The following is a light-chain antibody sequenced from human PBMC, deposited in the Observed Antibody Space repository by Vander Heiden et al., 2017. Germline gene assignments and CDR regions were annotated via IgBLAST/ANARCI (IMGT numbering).Light chain of an antibody. CDR1: QSVSSY. Sequence: EIVLTQSPATLSLSPGERATLPCRASQSVSSYLAWYQQKPGQAPRLLIYDASNRATGIPARFSGSGSGTDFTLTISSLEPEDFAVYYCQQRCNWRNTFGQGTKLEIK. J-gene: IGKJ2*01. V-gene: IGKV3-11*01. CDR3: QQRCNWRNT. CDR2: DAS.